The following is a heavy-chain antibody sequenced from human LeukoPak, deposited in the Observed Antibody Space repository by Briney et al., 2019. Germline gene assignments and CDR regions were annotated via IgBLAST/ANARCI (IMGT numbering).Heavy chain of an antibody. CDR3: AKDGYSSSWYDDYYFDY. V-gene: IGHV3-33*06. CDR1: GFTFSSYG. J-gene: IGHJ4*02. D-gene: IGHD6-13*01. Sequence: GGSLRLSCAASGFTFSSYGMHWVRQAPGKGLEWVAVIWYDGSNKYYADSVKGRFTISRDNSKNTLYLQMNSLRAEDTAVYYCAKDGYSSSWYDDYYFDYWGQGTLVTVSS. CDR2: IWYDGSNK.